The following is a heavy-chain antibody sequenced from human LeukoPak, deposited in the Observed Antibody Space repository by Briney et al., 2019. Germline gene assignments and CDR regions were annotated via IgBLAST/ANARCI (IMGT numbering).Heavy chain of an antibody. CDR3: ARTVTYYSSGWYEDY. D-gene: IGHD6-19*01. CDR2: IYYSGST. Sequence: SETLSLTCTVSGGSISSSSYYWGWIRQPPGKELEWIGSIYYSGSTYYNPSLKSRVTISVDTSKNQFSLQLSSVTAADTAVYYCARTVTYYSSGWYEDYWGQGTLVTVSS. CDR1: GGSISSSSYY. V-gene: IGHV4-39*07. J-gene: IGHJ4*02.